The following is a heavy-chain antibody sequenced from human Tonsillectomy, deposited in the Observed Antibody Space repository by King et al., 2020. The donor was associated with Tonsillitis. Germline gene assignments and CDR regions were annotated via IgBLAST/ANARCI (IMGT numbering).Heavy chain of an antibody. D-gene: IGHD3-10*01. CDR1: GFTFSTYA. V-gene: IGHV3-64D*06. Sequence: VQLVESGGGLVQPGGSLRLSCSASGFTFSTYAMHWVRQAPGKGLEYVSAIFSNGGSSYYADSVKGRFTISRDNSKNTLYLQMSSLSAEDTAVYYCSITMVPRVLTGAFDIWGQGTMVTVSS. J-gene: IGHJ3*02. CDR3: SITMVPRVLTGAFDI. CDR2: IFSNGGSS.